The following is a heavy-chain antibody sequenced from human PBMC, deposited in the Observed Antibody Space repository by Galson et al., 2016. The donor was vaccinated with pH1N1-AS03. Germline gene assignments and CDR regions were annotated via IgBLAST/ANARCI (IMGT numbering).Heavy chain of an antibody. D-gene: IGHD3-22*01. J-gene: IGHJ4*02. V-gene: IGHV3-30*18. Sequence: SLRLSCAASGFTFSSYGMHWVRQAPGKGLEWLAVISYDGSYQYYADSVMGRFTISRDISKNTLYLQMKSLRAEDPAIYCCAKDLNTYYYDSRGYFDYWGQGTLVTVSS. CDR2: ISYDGSYQ. CDR1: GFTFSSYG. CDR3: AKDLNTYYYDSRGYFDY.